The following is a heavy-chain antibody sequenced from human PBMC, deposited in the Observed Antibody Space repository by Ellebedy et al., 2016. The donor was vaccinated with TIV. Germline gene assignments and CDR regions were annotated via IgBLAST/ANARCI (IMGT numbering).Heavy chain of an antibody. CDR3: AREMATTDY. CDR1: GYTFTSYN. J-gene: IGHJ4*02. V-gene: IGHV1-46*01. CDR2: INPSGGST. D-gene: IGHD5-24*01. Sequence: AASVKVSCKASGYTFTSYNMHWVRQAPGQGLEWMGVINPSGGSTSYAQKFQGRITMTRDTSTSTVYMELSSLKSEDTAVYYCAREMATTDYWGQGTLVTVSS.